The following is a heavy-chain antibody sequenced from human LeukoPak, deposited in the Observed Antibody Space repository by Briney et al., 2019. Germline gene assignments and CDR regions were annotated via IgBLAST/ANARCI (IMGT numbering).Heavy chain of an antibody. CDR3: ARDRGVAYCGGDCYLSDAFDI. Sequence: GGSLRLSCAASGFTFSSYSMNWVRQAPGKGLEWVSSISSSSSYIYYADSVKGRFTISRDNAKNSLYLQMNSLRAEDTAVYYCARDRGVAYCGGDCYLSDAFDIWGQGTMVTVSS. D-gene: IGHD2-21*02. CDR2: ISSSSSYI. J-gene: IGHJ3*02. V-gene: IGHV3-21*01. CDR1: GFTFSSYS.